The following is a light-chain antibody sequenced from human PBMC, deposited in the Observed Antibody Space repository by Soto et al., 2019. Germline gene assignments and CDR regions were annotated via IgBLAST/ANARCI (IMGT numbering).Light chain of an antibody. J-gene: IGLJ1*01. CDR2: GNS. CDR3: QSYDMSLNNYV. V-gene: IGLV1-40*01. CDR1: SSNIGAGYD. Sequence: QSALTQPPSVSGAPGQRVTISCTGSSSNIGAGYDVHWYQQLPGTAPKLLIYGNSNRPSGVPDRFSGSKSGTSASLAITGLQAEDEAAYFCQSYDMSLNNYVFGTGTKVTGL.